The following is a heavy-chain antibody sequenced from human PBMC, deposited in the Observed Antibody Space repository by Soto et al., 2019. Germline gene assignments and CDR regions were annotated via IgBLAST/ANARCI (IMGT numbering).Heavy chain of an antibody. J-gene: IGHJ4*02. CDR1: GGSISSYY. CDR2: IYYSGST. CDR3: ASLSARSYLNY. V-gene: IGHV4-59*08. Sequence: QVQLQESGPGLVKPSETLSLTCTVSGGSISSYYWSWIRQPPGKGLEWIGYIYYSGSTNYNPSLKSRVTISVDTSKNQFSLKLSSVTAADTAVYYCASLSARSYLNYWGQGTLVTVSS. D-gene: IGHD3-16*01.